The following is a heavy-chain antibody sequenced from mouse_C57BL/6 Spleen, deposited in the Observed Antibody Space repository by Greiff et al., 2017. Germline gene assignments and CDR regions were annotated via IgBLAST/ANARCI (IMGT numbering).Heavy chain of an antibody. CDR2: IDPSDSYT. V-gene: IGHV1-69*01. CDR3: ARGAQVYFDY. J-gene: IGHJ2*01. D-gene: IGHD3-2*02. CDR1: GYTFTSYW. Sequence: QVQLKQPGAELVMPGASVKLSCKASGYTFTSYWMHWVKQRPGQGLEWIGEIDPSDSYTNYNQKFKGKSTLTVDKSSSTAYMQLSSLTSEDSAVYYCARGAQVYFDYWGQGTTLTVSS.